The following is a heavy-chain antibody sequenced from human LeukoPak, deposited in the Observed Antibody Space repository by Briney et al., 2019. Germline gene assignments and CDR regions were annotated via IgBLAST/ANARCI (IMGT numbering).Heavy chain of an antibody. CDR3: AKVATNGHSSAWDPQDAFDI. V-gene: IGHV3-21*04. CDR2: XXXSXTYI. J-gene: IGHJ3*02. CDR1: GFTFNVXX. Sequence: ASGFTFNVXXXXXVRXXPGKXXXXXXXXXXSXTYIYYADSLKGRFTISRDNAKNSLYLQMNSLREDDTAVYYCAKVATNGHSSAWDPQDAFDIWGQGTMVTVSS. D-gene: IGHD3-22*01.